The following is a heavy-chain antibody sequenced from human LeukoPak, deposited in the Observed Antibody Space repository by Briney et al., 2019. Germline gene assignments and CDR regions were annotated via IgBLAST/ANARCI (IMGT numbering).Heavy chain of an antibody. CDR2: IKQDGSEK. D-gene: IGHD3-3*01. Sequence: GGSLRLSCAASGFTFSSHLMSWVRQAPGEGLEWVANIKQDGSEKYYVDSVKGRFTISRDNAKNSLYLQMNSLRAEDTAVYYCARERITIFGVYYYMDVWGKGTTVTVSS. J-gene: IGHJ6*03. V-gene: IGHV3-7*01. CDR1: GFTFSSHL. CDR3: ARERITIFGVYYYMDV.